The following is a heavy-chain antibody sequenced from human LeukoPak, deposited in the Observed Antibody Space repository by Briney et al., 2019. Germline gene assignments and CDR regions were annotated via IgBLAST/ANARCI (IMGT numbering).Heavy chain of an antibody. CDR2: ISGSGGST. V-gene: IGHV3-23*01. D-gene: IGHD2-15*01. CDR3: ARDWWSEGIYYYYGMDV. J-gene: IGHJ6*02. CDR1: GFTFSSYA. Sequence: PGGSLRLSCAASGFTFSSYAMSWVRQAPGKGLEWVSAISGSGGSTYYADSVKGRFTISRDNSKNTLYLQMNSLRAEDTAVYYCARDWWSEGIYYYYGMDVWGQGTTVTVSS.